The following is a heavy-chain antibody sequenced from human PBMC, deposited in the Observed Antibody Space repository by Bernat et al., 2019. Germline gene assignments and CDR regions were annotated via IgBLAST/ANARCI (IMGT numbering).Heavy chain of an antibody. CDR2: VDPEDGET. CDR3: ATLGDCSSTSCYESFDY. Sequence: EVQLVQSGAEVKKPGATVKISCKVSGYTFTDYYMHWVQQAPGKGLEWMGLVDPEDGETIYTEKFQGRVTITADTSTDTAYMELSSLRSEDTAVYYCATLGDCSSTSCYESFDYWGQGTLVTVSS. CDR1: GYTFTDYY. J-gene: IGHJ4*02. V-gene: IGHV1-69-2*01. D-gene: IGHD2-2*01.